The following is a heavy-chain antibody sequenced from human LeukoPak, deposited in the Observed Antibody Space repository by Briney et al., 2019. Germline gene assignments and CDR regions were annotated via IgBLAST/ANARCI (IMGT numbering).Heavy chain of an antibody. Sequence: GSLRLSCAASGFTFSSYEMNWVRQAPGKGLEWVSYISSSGSTIYYADSVKGRFTISRDNAKNSLYLQMNSLRAEDTALYYCAKTYDNQLLWGGWFDPWGQGTLVTVSS. CDR3: AKTYDNQLLWGGWFDP. CDR1: GFTFSSYE. CDR2: ISSSGSTI. J-gene: IGHJ5*02. D-gene: IGHD2-2*01. V-gene: IGHV3-48*03.